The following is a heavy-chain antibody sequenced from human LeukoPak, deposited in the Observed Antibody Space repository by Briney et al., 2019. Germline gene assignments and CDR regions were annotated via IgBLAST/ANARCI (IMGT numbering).Heavy chain of an antibody. CDR1: GFTFSSYA. Sequence: GGSLRLSCAASGFTFSSYAMSWVRQAPGKGLEWLSYITSSGSTMFYSDSVKGRFAISRDNAKNSLYLHLSSLRAEDTAIYYCARDPVHFDAFDVWGQGAMVAVSS. V-gene: IGHV3-48*03. CDR3: ARDPVHFDAFDV. J-gene: IGHJ3*01. CDR2: ITSSGSTM.